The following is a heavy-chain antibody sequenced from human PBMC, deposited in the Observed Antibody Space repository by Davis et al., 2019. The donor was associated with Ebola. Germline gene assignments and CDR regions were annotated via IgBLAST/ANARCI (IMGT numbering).Heavy chain of an antibody. Sequence: PGGSLRLSCIASGFKFDDHAMNLVRQSPGRGLEWVSGISWDSGTVLYAESVEGRFTISRDNAGNSLYLEMNSLRPEDTALYYCAKDVYADIGHGLEAWGQGTTVTVSS. D-gene: IGHD3-16*01. CDR2: ISWDSGTV. CDR1: GFKFDDHA. V-gene: IGHV3-9*01. J-gene: IGHJ6*02. CDR3: AKDVYADIGHGLEA.